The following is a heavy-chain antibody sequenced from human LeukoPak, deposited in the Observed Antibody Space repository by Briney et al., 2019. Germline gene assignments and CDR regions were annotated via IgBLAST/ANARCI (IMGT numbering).Heavy chain of an antibody. J-gene: IGHJ5*02. CDR2: MNPNSGNT. D-gene: IGHD3-10*01. V-gene: IGHV1-8*01. CDR3: ARAPMVRGVRLHNWFDP. CDR1: GYTFTSYD. Sequence: GASVKVSCKTSGYTFTSYDINWVRQATGQGLEWMGWMNPNSGNTGYAQKFQGRVTMTRNTSISTAYMELSSLRSEDTAVYYCARAPMVRGVRLHNWFDPWGQGTLVTVSS.